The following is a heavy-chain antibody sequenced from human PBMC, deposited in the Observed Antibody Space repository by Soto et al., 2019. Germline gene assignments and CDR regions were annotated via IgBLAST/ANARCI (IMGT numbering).Heavy chain of an antibody. V-gene: IGHV4-30-4*01. CDR2: IYYSGST. J-gene: IGHJ6*02. D-gene: IGHD1-7*01. Sequence: SETLSLTCTVSGGSISSGDYYWSWIRQPPGKGLEWIGYIYYSGSTYYNPSLKSRVTISVDTSKNQFSLKLSSVTAADTAVYYCARDGWVTGTTGYYGMDVWGQGTTVTVSS. CDR1: GGSISSGDYY. CDR3: ARDGWVTGTTGYYGMDV.